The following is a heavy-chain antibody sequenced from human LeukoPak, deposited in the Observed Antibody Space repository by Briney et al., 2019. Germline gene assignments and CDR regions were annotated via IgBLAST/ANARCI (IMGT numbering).Heavy chain of an antibody. D-gene: IGHD3-3*01. V-gene: IGHV4-59*01. J-gene: IGHJ3*02. CDR1: GGSISSYY. Sequence: SETLSLTCTVSGGSISSYYWSWIRQPPGKGLEWIGYIYYSGSTNYNPSLKSRVTISVDTSKNQFSLKLSSVTAADTAVYYCARIAVTTIFGVVTNDAFDIWDQGTMVTVSS. CDR2: IYYSGST. CDR3: ARIAVTTIFGVVTNDAFDI.